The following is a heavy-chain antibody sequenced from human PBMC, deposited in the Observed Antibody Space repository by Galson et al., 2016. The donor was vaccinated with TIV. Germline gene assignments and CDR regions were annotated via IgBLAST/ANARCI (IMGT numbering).Heavy chain of an antibody. CDR2: MNPKSGNT. J-gene: IGHJ4*02. V-gene: IGHV1-8*02. CDR1: GYTFTSYD. D-gene: IGHD4-17*01. Sequence: SVKVSCKASGYTFTSYDINWVRQATGQGLEWMGWMNPKSGNTGYAQKFRGRVNMTRNTSVRTAYMELSSLMSEDTAVYYCARSGYYGDYGGQGKLVTVSS. CDR3: ARSGYYGDY.